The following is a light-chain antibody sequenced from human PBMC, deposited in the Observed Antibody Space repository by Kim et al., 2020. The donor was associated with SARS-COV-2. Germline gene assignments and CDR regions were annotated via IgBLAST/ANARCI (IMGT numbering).Light chain of an antibody. J-gene: IGLJ3*02. CDR2: GKN. Sequence: SSELTQDPAVSVALGQTVRITCQGDSLRTYYASWYQQKPGQAPVLVIYGKNNRPSGIPDRFSGSSSGNTASLTITGAQAEDEAGYYCNYRDNSANVVFGGGTQLTVL. V-gene: IGLV3-19*01. CDR3: NYRDNSANVV. CDR1: SLRTYY.